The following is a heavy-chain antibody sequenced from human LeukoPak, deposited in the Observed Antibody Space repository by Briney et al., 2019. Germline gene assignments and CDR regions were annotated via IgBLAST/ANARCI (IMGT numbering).Heavy chain of an antibody. D-gene: IGHD3-22*01. Sequence: SETLSLTCTVSGGSISSYYWSWIRQPPGKGLEWIGYIYYSGSTNYNPSLKSRVTISVDTSKNQLSLKLSPVTAADTAVYYCARDPRSDYYDSSGYADDAFDIWGQGTMVTVSS. CDR3: ARDPRSDYYDSSGYADDAFDI. CDR1: GGSISSYY. CDR2: IYYSGST. V-gene: IGHV4-59*01. J-gene: IGHJ3*02.